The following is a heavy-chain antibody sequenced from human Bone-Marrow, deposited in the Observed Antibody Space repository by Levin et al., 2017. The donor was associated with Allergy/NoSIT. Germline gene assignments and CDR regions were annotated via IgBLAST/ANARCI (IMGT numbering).Heavy chain of an antibody. V-gene: IGHV4-59*08. J-gene: IGHJ4*02. Sequence: PGGSLRLSCTVSGGSISNYYWSWIRQPPGKGLEWIGYIYYSGSTNYNPSVKSRATISVDTSNNRFSLELSSVTAAATAVYYCARTGVGKYYNILAGYSSFDYWGQGTLVTVPS. CDR2: IYYSGST. D-gene: IGHD3-9*01. CDR3: ARTGVGKYYNILAGYSSFDY. CDR1: GGSISNYY.